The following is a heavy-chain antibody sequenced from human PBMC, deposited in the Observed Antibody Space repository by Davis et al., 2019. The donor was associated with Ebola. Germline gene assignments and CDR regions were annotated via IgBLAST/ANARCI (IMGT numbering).Heavy chain of an antibody. J-gene: IGHJ6*03. Sequence: ASVKVSCKASGYTFTSYYMHWVRQAPGQGLEWMGIINPSGGSTSYAQKFQGRVTMTRDTSTSTVYMELSSLRSEDTAVYYCARAIVVVPAAIRDYYYYMDVWGKGTTVTVSS. V-gene: IGHV1-46*01. D-gene: IGHD2-2*02. CDR2: INPSGGST. CDR3: ARAIVVVPAAIRDYYYYMDV. CDR1: GYTFTSYY.